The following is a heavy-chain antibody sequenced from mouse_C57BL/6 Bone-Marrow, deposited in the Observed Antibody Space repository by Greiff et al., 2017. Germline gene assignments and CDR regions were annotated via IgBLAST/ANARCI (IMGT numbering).Heavy chain of an antibody. Sequence: EVHLVESGGDLVKPGGSLKLSCAASGFTFSSYGMSWVRQTPDKRLEWVATISSGGSYTYYPDSVKGRFTISRDNAKNTLYLQMSSLKSEDTAMYYCARGGGYWFAYWGQETLVTVSA. V-gene: IGHV5-6*01. CDR2: ISSGGSYT. D-gene: IGHD1-1*02. J-gene: IGHJ3*01. CDR1: GFTFSSYG. CDR3: ARGGGYWFAY.